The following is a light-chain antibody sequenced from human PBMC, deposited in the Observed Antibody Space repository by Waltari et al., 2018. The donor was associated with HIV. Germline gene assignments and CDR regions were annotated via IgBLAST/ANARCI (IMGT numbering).Light chain of an antibody. J-gene: IGLJ1*01. CDR2: DKN. V-gene: IGLV1-51*01. CDR1: SSNIGDNY. Sequence: QSVLTQPPSVSAAPGQKVTISCSGSSSNIGDNYVSWYQQLPGTAPKLLIYDKNKRPSGIPDRFYGAKSGPSATLGITGLQTGDEADYYCGTWDSSLSAYVFGTGTKVTVL. CDR3: GTWDSSLSAYV.